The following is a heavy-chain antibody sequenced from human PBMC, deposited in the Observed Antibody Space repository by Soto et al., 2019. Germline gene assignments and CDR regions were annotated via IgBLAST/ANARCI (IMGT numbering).Heavy chain of an antibody. CDR3: ASSVAGPSRLYGMDV. CDR2: IIPIFGIA. J-gene: IGHJ6*02. V-gene: IGHV1-69*13. D-gene: IGHD6-19*01. Sequence: ASVKVSCKASGGTFSSYAISWVRQAPGQGLEWMGGIIPIFGIANYAQKFQGRVTITADESTSTAYMELSSLRSEDTAVYYCASSVAGPSRLYGMDVWGQGTTVTVSS. CDR1: GGTFSSYA.